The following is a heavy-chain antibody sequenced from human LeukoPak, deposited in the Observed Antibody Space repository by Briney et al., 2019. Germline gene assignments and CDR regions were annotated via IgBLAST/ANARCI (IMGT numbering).Heavy chain of an antibody. Sequence: PGGSLRLSCAASGFTFSSYWMHWVREAPGKGLVWVSRINSDGSSTYYADSVQGRFTISRDNSKNTLSLQMNSLRAEDTAVYYCAKGSGYCSNGVCASEDHYYMDVWGKGTTVTVSS. CDR3: AKGSGYCSNGVCASEDHYYMDV. CDR1: GFTFSSYW. J-gene: IGHJ6*03. CDR2: INSDGSST. V-gene: IGHV3-74*01. D-gene: IGHD2-8*01.